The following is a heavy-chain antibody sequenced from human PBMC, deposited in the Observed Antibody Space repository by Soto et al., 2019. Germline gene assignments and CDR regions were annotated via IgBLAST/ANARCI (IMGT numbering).Heavy chain of an antibody. V-gene: IGHV5-51*01. Sequence: GESLKISCKGSGYSFTSYWIGWVRQMPGKGLEWMGIIYPGDSDTRYSPSFQGQVTISADKSISTAYLRWSSLKASDTAMYYCAGTIGYCSSTSCYVWNYWGQGTLVTVSS. D-gene: IGHD2-2*01. CDR2: IYPGDSDT. J-gene: IGHJ4*02. CDR1: GYSFTSYW. CDR3: AGTIGYCSSTSCYVWNY.